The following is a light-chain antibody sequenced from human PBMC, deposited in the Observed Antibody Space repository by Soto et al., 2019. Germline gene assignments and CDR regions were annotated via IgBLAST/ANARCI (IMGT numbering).Light chain of an antibody. Sequence: DIQVTQSPATLSASLGDRVTITWRASQSISSWLAWYQQKPGKAPKLLIYDASSLESGVPSRFSGSASGTEFTLTISSLKPDDFATYYCQQYNSYWTFGQGTKVDI. CDR1: QSISSW. V-gene: IGKV1-5*01. J-gene: IGKJ1*01. CDR2: DAS. CDR3: QQYNSYWT.